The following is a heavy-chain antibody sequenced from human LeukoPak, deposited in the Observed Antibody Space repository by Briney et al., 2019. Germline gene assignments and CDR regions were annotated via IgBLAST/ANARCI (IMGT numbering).Heavy chain of an antibody. CDR3: ARGDIVATMGGAF. D-gene: IGHD5-12*01. V-gene: IGHV1-18*01. CDR1: GYTLTSYG. J-gene: IGHJ4*02. CDR2: ITGNNGNT. Sequence: ASVKVSCKASGYTLTSYGISWVRQAPGQGLEWMGWITGNNGNTNYEQKFQGRVTMTTDTSTSTAYMELKSLRSEDTAVYYCARGDIVATMGGAFWGQGTLVTVSS.